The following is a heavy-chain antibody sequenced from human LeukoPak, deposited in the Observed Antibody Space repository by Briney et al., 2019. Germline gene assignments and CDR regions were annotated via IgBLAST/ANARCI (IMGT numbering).Heavy chain of an antibody. CDR1: GYSFTNYW. J-gene: IGHJ4*02. CDR3: ARRVVTEFDY. V-gene: IGHV5-51*01. D-gene: IGHD2-21*02. CDR2: IYPDDSDI. Sequence: GEALKISCKGSGYSFTNYWIGWVRQMPGEGLEWMGIIYPDDSDIRYSPSFQGQVTISADKSNSTAYLQWSSLKASDTAIYYCARRVVTEFDYWGQGALVTVSS.